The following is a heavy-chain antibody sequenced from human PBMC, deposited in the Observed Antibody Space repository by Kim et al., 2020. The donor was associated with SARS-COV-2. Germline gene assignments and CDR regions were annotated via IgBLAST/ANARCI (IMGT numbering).Heavy chain of an antibody. CDR1: GFTFSDYY. Sequence: GGSLRLSCAASGFTFSDYYMSWIRQAPGKGLEWVSYISSSSSYTNYADSVKGRFTISRDNAKNSLYLQMNSLRAEDTAVYYCARPDTAMGFGYYGMDVWGQGTPVTVSS. J-gene: IGHJ6*02. CDR2: ISSSSSYT. CDR3: ARPDTAMGFGYYGMDV. D-gene: IGHD5-18*01. V-gene: IGHV3-11*03.